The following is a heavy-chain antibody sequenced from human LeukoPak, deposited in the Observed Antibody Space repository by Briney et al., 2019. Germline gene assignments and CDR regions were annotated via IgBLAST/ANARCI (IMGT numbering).Heavy chain of an antibody. D-gene: IGHD3-22*01. Sequence: GGSLRHSCAASGFTFSRSWMHWVRQAPGKGLVWVSRINTDGSDTMYADSVKGRFTISRDNAKNTLYLQMNSLKAEDTAVYYCAKDRHDSSGYYHYWGQGTLVTVSS. J-gene: IGHJ4*02. CDR2: INTDGSDT. CDR3: AKDRHDSSGYYHY. V-gene: IGHV3-74*03. CDR1: GFTFSRSW.